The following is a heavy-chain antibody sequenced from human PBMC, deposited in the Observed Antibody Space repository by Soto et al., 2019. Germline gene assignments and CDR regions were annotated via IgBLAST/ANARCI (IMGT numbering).Heavy chain of an antibody. Sequence: EVQLLESGGGLVQPGGSLRLSCAASGFTFSDYAMNWVRQAPGKGLEWVSFISGGSKYYTDSVKARFTISRDNSKNTIYLQMNSLRAEDTAVYYCVRGRLYDSWSGYYPSYYFDYWGQGALVTVSS. CDR3: VRGRLYDSWSGYYPSYYFDY. V-gene: IGHV3-23*01. CDR1: GFTFSDYA. CDR2: ISGGSK. D-gene: IGHD3-3*01. J-gene: IGHJ4*02.